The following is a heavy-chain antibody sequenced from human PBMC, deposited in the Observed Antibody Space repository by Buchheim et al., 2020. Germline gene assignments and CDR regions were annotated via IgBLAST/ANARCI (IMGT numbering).Heavy chain of an antibody. CDR2: VTGSAET. V-gene: IGHV3-23*04. D-gene: IGHD1-26*01. CDR3: RATQRSSHFDL. Sequence: DVQLVESGGGLVQPGGSLRLSCAASELTLNSYAISWVRQAPGKGLEWVSAVTGSAETQYADSVKGRFTISRDNSKNMVSLQMNSLRVEDTALYYCRATQRSSHFDLWGRGTL. J-gene: IGHJ2*01. CDR1: ELTLNSYA.